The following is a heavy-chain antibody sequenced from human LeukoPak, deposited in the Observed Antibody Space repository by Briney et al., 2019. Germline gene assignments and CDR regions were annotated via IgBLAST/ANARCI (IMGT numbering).Heavy chain of an antibody. J-gene: IGHJ4*02. CDR2: ITGNGDIP. Sequence: GGSLRLSCSASGFTFSYYIMHWVRQAPGKGLETVSAITGNGDIPYYGDSVKGRFTISRDNSKNTLYLQMSSLRTEDTAMYYCARRDDNSAYDYWGQGTLVTVSS. V-gene: IGHV3-64D*09. D-gene: IGHD5-24*01. CDR3: ARRDDNSAYDY. CDR1: GFTFSYYI.